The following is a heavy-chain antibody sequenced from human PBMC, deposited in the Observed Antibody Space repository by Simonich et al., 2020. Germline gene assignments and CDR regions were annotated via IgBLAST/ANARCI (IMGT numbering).Heavy chain of an antibody. CDR3: AKRSGVSITGTFDY. D-gene: IGHD1-7*01. Sequence: EVQLLESGGGLVQPGGSLRLSCAASGFTFSSYAMSWVRQAPGMGLGWVSASSGSGGSTYYADSVKGRFTISRDNSKNTLYLQMNSLRAEDTAVYYCAKRSGVSITGTFDYWGQGTLVTVSS. V-gene: IGHV3-23*01. J-gene: IGHJ4*02. CDR2: SSGSGGST. CDR1: GFTFSSYA.